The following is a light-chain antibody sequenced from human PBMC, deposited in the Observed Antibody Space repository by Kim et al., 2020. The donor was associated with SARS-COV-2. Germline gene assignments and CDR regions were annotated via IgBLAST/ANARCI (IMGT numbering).Light chain of an antibody. CDR1: QSINKY. CDR3: QQSYSSLWT. CDR2: AAS. V-gene: IGKV1-39*01. J-gene: IGKJ1*01. Sequence: ASVGDRVTITGRASQSINKYLNWYQQRPGKAPKLLIYAASSLQSGAPSRFSGSGSGTEFILTISSPQPEDSATYFCQQSYSSLWTFGQGTKVDIK.